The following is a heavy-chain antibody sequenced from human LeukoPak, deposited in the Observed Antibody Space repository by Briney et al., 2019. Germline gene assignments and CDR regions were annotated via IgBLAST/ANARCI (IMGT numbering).Heavy chain of an antibody. J-gene: IGHJ4*02. CDR1: EFTFSSYS. V-gene: IGHV3-21*01. D-gene: IGHD1-7*01. Sequence: GGSLRLSCAASEFTFSSYSMNWVRQAPGKGLEWVSSISSSSSYIYYADSVKGRFTISRDNAKNSLYLQMNSLRAEDTAVYYCARYDWNYGFDYWGQGTLVTVSS. CDR2: ISSSSSYI. CDR3: ARYDWNYGFDY.